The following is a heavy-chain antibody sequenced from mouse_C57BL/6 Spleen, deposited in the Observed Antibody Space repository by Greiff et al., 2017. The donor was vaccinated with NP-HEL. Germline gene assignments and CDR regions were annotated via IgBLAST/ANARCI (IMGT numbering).Heavy chain of an antibody. D-gene: IGHD3-2*02. CDR2: IRLKSDNYAT. CDR3: TSDSSGYGDY. J-gene: IGHJ2*01. V-gene: IGHV6-3*01. CDR1: GFTFSNYW. Sequence: DVMLVESGGGLVQPGGSMKLSCVASGFTFSNYWMNWVRQSPEKGLEWVAQIRLKSDNYATHYAESVKGRFTISRDDSKSSVYLQMNNLRAEDTGIYYCTSDSSGYGDYWGQGTTLTVSS.